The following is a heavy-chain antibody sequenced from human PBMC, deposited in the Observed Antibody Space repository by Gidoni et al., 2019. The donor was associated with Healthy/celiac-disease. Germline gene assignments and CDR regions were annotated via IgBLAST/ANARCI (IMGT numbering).Heavy chain of an antibody. V-gene: IGHV3-23*01. CDR3: AKYPIWVRRELQGLDY. D-gene: IGHD1-26*01. J-gene: IGHJ4*02. CDR1: GFTFSSYA. CDR2: ISGSGGST. Sequence: EVQLLESGGGLVQPGGSLRLSCAASGFTFSSYAMSWVRQAPGKGLEWVSAISGSGGSTYYADSVKGRFTISRDNSKNTLYLQMNSLRAEDTAVYYCAKYPIWVRRELQGLDYWGQGTLVTVSS.